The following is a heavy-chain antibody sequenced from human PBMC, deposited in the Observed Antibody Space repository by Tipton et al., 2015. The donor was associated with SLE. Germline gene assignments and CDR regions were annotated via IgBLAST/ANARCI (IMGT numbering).Heavy chain of an antibody. V-gene: IGHV3-30*18. J-gene: IGHJ3*02. CDR3: AKERLDGGFDI. CDR1: GFTFSSYG. CDR2: ISYDGSNK. Sequence: QLVQSGGGVVQPGRSLRLSCAASGFTFSSYGMHWVRQAPGKGLEWVAVISYDGSNKYYGDSVKGRFTISRDNPKNTVYLQMNSLRAEDTAVYYCAKERLDGGFDIWGQGTMVTVSS. D-gene: IGHD2-15*01.